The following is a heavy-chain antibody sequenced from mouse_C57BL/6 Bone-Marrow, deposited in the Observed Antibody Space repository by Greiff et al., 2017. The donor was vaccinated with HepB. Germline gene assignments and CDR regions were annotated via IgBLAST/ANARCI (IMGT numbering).Heavy chain of an antibody. D-gene: IGHD1-2*01. CDR2: SRNKANDYTT. J-gene: IGHJ3*01. Sequence: EVQRVESGGGLVQSGRSLRLSCATSGFTFSDFYMEWVRQAPGKGLEWIAASRNKANDYTTEYSASVKGRFIVSRDTSQSILYLQMNALRAEDTAIYYCARDTLLRPFAYWGQGTLVTVSA. CDR1: GFTFSDFY. V-gene: IGHV7-1*01. CDR3: ARDTLLRPFAY.